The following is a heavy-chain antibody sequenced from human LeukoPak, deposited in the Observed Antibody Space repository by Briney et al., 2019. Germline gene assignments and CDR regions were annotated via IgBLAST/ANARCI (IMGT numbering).Heavy chain of an antibody. Sequence: GGSLRLSCAASGFTVRNYCMSWVRQAPGKGLEWVSSISSGGSYIYYADSVKGRFTISRDNAKNSLYLQMNSLGAEDTAVYYCARDPTPKWELLPYFDYWGQGTLVTVSS. CDR2: ISSGGSYI. J-gene: IGHJ4*02. V-gene: IGHV3-21*01. CDR3: ARDPTPKWELLPYFDY. D-gene: IGHD1-26*01. CDR1: GFTVRNYC.